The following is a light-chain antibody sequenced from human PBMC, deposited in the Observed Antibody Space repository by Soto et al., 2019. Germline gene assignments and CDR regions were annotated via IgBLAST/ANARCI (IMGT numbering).Light chain of an antibody. CDR2: GAS. CDR3: QQYNNWAPWT. Sequence: EIVMTQSPATLSVSPGERATLSCRASQSVSSNLAWYQQKPGQAPRLLIYGASIRATGIPARFSGSGSGTEFTLTISSLQSEEFAVYYCQQYNNWAPWTFGQGTNVEIK. CDR1: QSVSSN. V-gene: IGKV3-15*01. J-gene: IGKJ1*01.